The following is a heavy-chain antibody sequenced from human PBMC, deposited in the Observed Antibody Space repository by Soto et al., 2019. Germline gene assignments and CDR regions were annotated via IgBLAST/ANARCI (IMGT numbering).Heavy chain of an antibody. CDR2: IYHSGST. CDR3: ARAYYGSGTHRGWFDP. V-gene: IGHV4-30-2*01. CDR1: GGSISSGGYS. J-gene: IGHJ5*02. D-gene: IGHD3-10*01. Sequence: QLQLQESGSGLVKPSQTLSLTCAVSGGSISSGGYSWSWIRQPPGKGLEWIGYIYHSGSTYYNPSLKSRVTISVYRSKNQFSLKLSSVTAADTAVYYCARAYYGSGTHRGWFDPWGQGTLVTVSS.